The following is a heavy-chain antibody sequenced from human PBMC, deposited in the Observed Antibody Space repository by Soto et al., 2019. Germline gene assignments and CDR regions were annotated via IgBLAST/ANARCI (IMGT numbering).Heavy chain of an antibody. J-gene: IGHJ4*02. CDR1: GYTLTSYG. D-gene: IGHD3-3*01. CDR2: ISPYNGNT. V-gene: IGHV1-18*01. CDR3: ARADFDFWSGYSPFDY. Sequence: QVQLVQSRAEVKKPGASVKVSCKASGYTLTSYGISWVLQAPGQGLEWVGWISPYNGNTNYAQKLQDRVTLTTYTSTSTAYMELRSLRPDDTAVYYCARADFDFWSGYSPFDYWGQGTLVTVSS.